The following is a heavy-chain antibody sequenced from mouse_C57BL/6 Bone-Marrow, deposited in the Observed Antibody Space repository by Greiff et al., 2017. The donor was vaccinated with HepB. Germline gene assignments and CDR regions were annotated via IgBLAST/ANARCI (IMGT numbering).Heavy chain of an antibody. V-gene: IGHV2-9-1*01. Sequence: VQGVESGPGLVAPSQSLSITCTVSGFSLTSYAISWVRQPPGKGLEWLGVIWTGGGTNYNSALKSRLSISKDNSKSQVFLKMNSLQTDDTARYYCARNLWLLREWYFDVWGTGTTVTVSS. CDR2: IWTGGGT. CDR1: GFSLTSYA. J-gene: IGHJ1*03. D-gene: IGHD2-3*01. CDR3: ARNLWLLREWYFDV.